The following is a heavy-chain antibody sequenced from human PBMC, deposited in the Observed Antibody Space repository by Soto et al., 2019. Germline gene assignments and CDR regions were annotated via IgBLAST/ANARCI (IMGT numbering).Heavy chain of an antibody. CDR3: AKVFTFYYYGVDV. CDR1: GFTFSSYA. J-gene: IGHJ6*02. Sequence: GGSLRLSCAASGFTFSSYAMTWVRQAPGKGLEWVSAISDSGGRTYYADSVKGRFTISRDNSKNTIHLQMNSLRAEDTAVYYCAKVFTFYYYGVDVWGQGTTVTVSS. CDR2: ISDSGGRT. V-gene: IGHV3-23*01.